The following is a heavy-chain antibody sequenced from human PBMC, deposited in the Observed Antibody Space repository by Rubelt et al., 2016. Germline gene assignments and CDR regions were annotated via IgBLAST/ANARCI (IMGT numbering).Heavy chain of an antibody. CDR3: ATDRDSIYWSRNRFDY. D-gene: IGHD1-14*01. CDR2: IREDGSEK. CDR1: GFTFGRYW. J-gene: IGHJ4*02. Sequence: LVQHGGSLRLSCAASGFTFGRYWMNWFRQAPGKGLEWVANIREDGSEKNYVDSVTGRFTISRDNAKNSLYLQMSSLRVDDTAMYYCATDRDSIYWSRNRFDYCGQGTLVTVSS. V-gene: IGHV3-7*01.